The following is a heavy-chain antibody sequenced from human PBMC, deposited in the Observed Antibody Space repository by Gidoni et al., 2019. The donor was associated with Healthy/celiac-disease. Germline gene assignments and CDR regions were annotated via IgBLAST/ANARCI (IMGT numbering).Heavy chain of an antibody. CDR2: INAGNGNT. Sequence: QVQLVQSGAEVKKPGASVKVSCKASGYTFTSYAMPWVRQAPGQRLEWMGWINAGNGNTKYSQKFQGRVTITRDTSASTAYMELSSLRSEDTAVYYCARGVQLWLCPGCFDYWGQGTLVTVSS. CDR1: GYTFTSYA. D-gene: IGHD5-18*01. J-gene: IGHJ4*02. V-gene: IGHV1-3*01. CDR3: ARGVQLWLCPGCFDY.